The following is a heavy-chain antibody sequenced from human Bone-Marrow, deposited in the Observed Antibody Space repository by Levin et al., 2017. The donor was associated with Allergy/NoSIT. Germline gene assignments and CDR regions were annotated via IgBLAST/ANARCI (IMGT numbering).Heavy chain of an antibody. D-gene: IGHD4-23*01. CDR3: AALSGYGGNSFLGY. CDR1: GFTFSDHY. J-gene: IGHJ4*02. CDR2: SRDKAYSFST. V-gene: IGHV3-72*01. Sequence: PGGSLRLSCVASGFTFSDHYMDWVRQAPGKGLEWIARSRDKAYSFSTEYAASVKGRFTISRDDSKNSLYLQMNSLKTEDTAVYYCAALSGYGGNSFLGYWGQGTLVTVSS.